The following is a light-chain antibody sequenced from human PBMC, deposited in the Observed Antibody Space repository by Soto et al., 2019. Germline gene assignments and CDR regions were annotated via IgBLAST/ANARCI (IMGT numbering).Light chain of an antibody. V-gene: IGKV1-12*01. CDR3: QQSNSFPYT. CDR1: QGISSW. Sequence: DIQMTQSPSSVSASVGDRFTITCRASQGISSWLAWCQQKPGKAPKLLIYTASSLQSGVPSRFSGSGSGTDFTLSISSLQPEDFATYYCQQSNSFPYTFGQGTKLEIK. J-gene: IGKJ2*01. CDR2: TAS.